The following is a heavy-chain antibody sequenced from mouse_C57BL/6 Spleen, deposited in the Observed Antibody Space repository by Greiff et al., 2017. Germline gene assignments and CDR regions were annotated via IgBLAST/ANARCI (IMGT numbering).Heavy chain of an antibody. D-gene: IGHD1-1*01. Sequence: VQLVESGPGLVAPSQSLSITCTVSGFSLTSYGVHWVRQPPGKGLEWLVVLWSDGSTTYNSAPKSRLSLSKDNSKSQVFLKMNSLQTDDTAMYYCARQAYGSSRYFDVWGTGTTVTVSS. CDR3: ARQAYGSSRYFDV. J-gene: IGHJ1*03. V-gene: IGHV2-6-1*01. CDR1: GFSLTSYG. CDR2: LWSDGST.